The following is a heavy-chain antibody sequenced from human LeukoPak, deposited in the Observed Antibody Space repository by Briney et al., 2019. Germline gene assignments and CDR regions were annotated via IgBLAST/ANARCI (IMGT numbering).Heavy chain of an antibody. CDR1: GFTFGSYG. CDR3: AKRCRGAAGSCLDY. J-gene: IGHJ4*01. V-gene: IGHV3-30*18. D-gene: IGHD6-13*01. Sequence: GRSLRLSCAASGFTFGSYGMHWVRQAPGKGLEWVAVISYDGSNKYYADSVKGRFTISRDKSKNTLYLQMNSLRAEDTALYYCAKRCRGAAGSCLDYWGQVTLPTVSS. CDR2: ISYDGSNK.